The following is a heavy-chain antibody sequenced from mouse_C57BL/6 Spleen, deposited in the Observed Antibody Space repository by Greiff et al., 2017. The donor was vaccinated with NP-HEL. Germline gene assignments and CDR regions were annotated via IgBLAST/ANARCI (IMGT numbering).Heavy chain of an antibody. CDR3: ARSAVEGAMDY. V-gene: IGHV14-2*01. CDR1: GFNIKDYY. J-gene: IGHJ4*01. D-gene: IGHD1-1*01. Sequence: EVHQVESGAELVKPGASVKLSCTASGFNIKDYYMHWVKQRTEQGLEWIGRIDPEDGETKYAPKFQGKATITADTSSNTAYLQLSSLTAEDTAVYYCARSAVEGAMDYWGQGTSVTVSS. CDR2: IDPEDGET.